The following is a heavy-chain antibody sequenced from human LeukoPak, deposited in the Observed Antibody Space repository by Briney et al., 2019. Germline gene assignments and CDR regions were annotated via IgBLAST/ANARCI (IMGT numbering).Heavy chain of an antibody. CDR3: ASSPSHYYYMDV. CDR1: GGSISSYY. V-gene: IGHV4-4*09. CDR2: IYTSGST. Sequence: SETLSLTCTVSGGSISSYYWSWIRQPPGKGLEWIGYIYTSGSTNYNPSLKSRVTISVDTSKNQLSLKLSSVTAADTAVYYCASSPSHYYYMDVWGKGTTVTVSS. J-gene: IGHJ6*03.